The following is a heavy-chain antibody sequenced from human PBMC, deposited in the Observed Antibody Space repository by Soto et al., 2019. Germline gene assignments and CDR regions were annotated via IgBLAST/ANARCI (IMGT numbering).Heavy chain of an antibody. D-gene: IGHD3-16*01. V-gene: IGHV1-69*08. CDR2: IIPIQGTA. J-gene: IGHJ6*03. CDR3: ALCLVFVDHAYMDF. CDR1: GGSFTSYI. Sequence: SVKVSCKASGGSFTSYIFTWVRQAPGQGLEWMGRIIPIQGTANYALKFQDRVTITADKSTNTAYGELRSLRPEDTALYYCALCLVFVDHAYMDFWGKGTTVTVSS.